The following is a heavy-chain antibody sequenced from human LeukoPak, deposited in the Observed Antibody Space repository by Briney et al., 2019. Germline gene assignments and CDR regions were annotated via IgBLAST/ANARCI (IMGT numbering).Heavy chain of an antibody. J-gene: IGHJ4*02. CDR3: ARIAVAEDYYFDY. D-gene: IGHD6-19*01. V-gene: IGHV4-39*01. CDR2: IYDSGST. Sequence: SETLSLTCTVSGGSISSSSYYWGWIRQPPGKGLEWIGSIYDSGSTYYNPSLKSRVTISVDTSKNQFSLKLRSVTAADTAVYYCARIAVAEDYYFDYWGQGTLVTVSS. CDR1: GGSISSSSYY.